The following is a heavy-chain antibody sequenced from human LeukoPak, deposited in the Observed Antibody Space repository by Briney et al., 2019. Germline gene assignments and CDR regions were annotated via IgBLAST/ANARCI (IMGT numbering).Heavy chain of an antibody. CDR3: IRHYDY. V-gene: IGHV3-74*01. Sequence: GGSLRLSCAASGFTFSSFLMHWVRQVPGKGLVWVSRINLDGSSAVYADSVKGRFTISRDNAKNTLFLQTNSLRGEDTAVYYCIRHYDYWGQGTLVTVSP. J-gene: IGHJ4*02. D-gene: IGHD1-26*01. CDR1: GFTFSSFL. CDR2: INLDGSSA.